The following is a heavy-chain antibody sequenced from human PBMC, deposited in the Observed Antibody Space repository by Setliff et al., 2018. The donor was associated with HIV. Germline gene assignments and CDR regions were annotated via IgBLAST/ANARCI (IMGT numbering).Heavy chain of an antibody. CDR1: GHPFTKAR. V-gene: IGHV3-15*01. Sequence: GGSLRLSCADSGHPFTKARMTWVRQAPGQGLEWVGRIKSKTDGGTTDFAAPVKGRFTISRDDSKNTLYLQMNSLKTEDTAIYYCTTARLKLWSEYFQHWGQGNLVTVSS. J-gene: IGHJ1*01. CDR2: IKSKTDGGTT. D-gene: IGHD3-10*01. CDR3: TTARLKLWSEYFQH.